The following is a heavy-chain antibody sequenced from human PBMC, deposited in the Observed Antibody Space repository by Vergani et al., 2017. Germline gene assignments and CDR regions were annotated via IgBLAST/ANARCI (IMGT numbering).Heavy chain of an antibody. CDR3: ARSWSSSSAFDI. Sequence: QVQLQQWGAGLLKPSETLSLTCAVYGGSFSGYYWSWIRQPPGKGLEWIGYIYYSGSTNYNPSLKSRVTISVDTSKNQFSLKLSSVTAADTAVYYCARSWSSSSAFDIWGQGTMVTVSS. D-gene: IGHD6-6*01. CDR2: IYYSGST. V-gene: IGHV4-34*11. J-gene: IGHJ3*02. CDR1: GGSFSGYY.